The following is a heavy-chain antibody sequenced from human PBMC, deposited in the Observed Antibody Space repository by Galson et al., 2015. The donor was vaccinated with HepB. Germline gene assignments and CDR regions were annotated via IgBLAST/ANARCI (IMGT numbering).Heavy chain of an antibody. CDR2: IYPGDSDT. CDR3: ARHAYSGSYPRDHNFYNHMDV. D-gene: IGHD1-26*01. V-gene: IGHV5-51*01. J-gene: IGHJ6*03. CDR1: GYSFTNYW. Sequence: QSGAEVKKPGESLKISCKGSGYSFTNYWIGWVRQMPGKGLEWMGIIYPGDSDTRYNPSFQGQVTISADKSINTAYLQWSSLKASDTAIFYCARHAYSGSYPRDHNFYNHMDVWGKGTTVTVSS.